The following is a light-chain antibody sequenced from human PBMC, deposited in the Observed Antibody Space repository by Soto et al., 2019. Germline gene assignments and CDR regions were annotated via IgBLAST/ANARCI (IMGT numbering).Light chain of an antibody. Sequence: EIVLTQSPGTLSLSPGDRATLSCRASQSVSSSYFAWYQQKPGQAPRLLIYGASSRATGIPDRFSGSGSGTDFTLTISRLQPEDFAVYYCQQYGTSPWTFGQGTKVDNK. CDR2: GAS. CDR1: QSVSSSY. V-gene: IGKV3-20*01. CDR3: QQYGTSPWT. J-gene: IGKJ1*01.